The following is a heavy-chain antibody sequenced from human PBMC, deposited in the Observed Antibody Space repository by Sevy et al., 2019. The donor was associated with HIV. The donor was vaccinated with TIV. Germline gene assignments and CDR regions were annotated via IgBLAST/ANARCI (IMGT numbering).Heavy chain of an antibody. Sequence: GGSLRLSCAASGFTFNNAWMSWVRQPPGKGLEWVSVISDGGGTTYYADSVKGRFTISRDDSKSTLYLQMNSLRVEDTAVYFCAKRVAGALAALDIWGQGTMVTVSS. CDR2: ISDGGGTT. J-gene: IGHJ3*02. D-gene: IGHD3-10*01. V-gene: IGHV3-23*01. CDR3: AKRVAGALAALDI. CDR1: GFTFNNAW.